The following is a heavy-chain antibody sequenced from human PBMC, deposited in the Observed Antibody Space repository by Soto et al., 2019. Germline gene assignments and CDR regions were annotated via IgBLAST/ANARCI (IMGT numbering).Heavy chain of an antibody. Sequence: SLTCTVSGGSISSYHWSWIRQPPGKGLEWIGYIYYSGSTNYNPSLKSRVTISVDTSKNQFSLKLSSVAAADTAVYYCARAVFGSGSFYYYYGMDVWGQGATVTVSS. J-gene: IGHJ6*02. CDR1: GGSISSYH. CDR3: ARAVFGSGSFYYYYGMDV. V-gene: IGHV4-59*01. CDR2: IYYSGST. D-gene: IGHD3-10*01.